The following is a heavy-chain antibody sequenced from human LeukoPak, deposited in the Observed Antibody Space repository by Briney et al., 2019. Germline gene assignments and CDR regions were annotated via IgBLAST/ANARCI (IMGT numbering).Heavy chain of an antibody. Sequence: SETLSLTCTVSGGSVTSASHYWAWLRQPPGTGLEWIGSIHYSGSTYYSPSLKSRLTISGDTSKSQFSPKLTFVTAADTAVYYCTRHHDYGDKIDYWGQGTLVTVSS. J-gene: IGHJ4*02. CDR1: GGSVTSASHY. D-gene: IGHD4-23*01. CDR2: IHYSGST. V-gene: IGHV4-39*01. CDR3: TRHHDYGDKIDY.